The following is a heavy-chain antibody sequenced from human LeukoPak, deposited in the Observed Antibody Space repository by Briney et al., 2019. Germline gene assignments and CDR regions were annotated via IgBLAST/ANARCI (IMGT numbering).Heavy chain of an antibody. V-gene: IGHV1-18*01. CDR1: GYTFTSYG. D-gene: IGHD3-22*01. J-gene: IGHJ2*01. Sequence: ASVKVSCKASGYTFTSYGISWVRQAPGQGLEWMGWISGYNGNTNYAQQKLQGRVTMTTDTSTSTAYMELRSLRSDDTAVYYCARGSRYYDSSGYLGYWYFDLWGRGTLVTVSS. CDR2: ISGYNGNT. CDR3: ARGSRYYDSSGYLGYWYFDL.